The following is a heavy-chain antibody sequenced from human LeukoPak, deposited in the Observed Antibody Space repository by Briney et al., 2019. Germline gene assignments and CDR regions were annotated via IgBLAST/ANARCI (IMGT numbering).Heavy chain of an antibody. CDR1: GYSFTTYW. CDR3: ARRMSTSEYFEY. J-gene: IGHJ4*02. CDR2: IYPGDSDT. Sequence: GESLKISCKGYGYSFTTYWIGWVRQMPGKGLEWMWIIYPGDSDTRYSPSFQGHVTISADKSITTAYLQWSSLRASDTAIYYCARRMSTSEYFEYWGQGTLVSVSS. V-gene: IGHV5-51*01. D-gene: IGHD1-14*01.